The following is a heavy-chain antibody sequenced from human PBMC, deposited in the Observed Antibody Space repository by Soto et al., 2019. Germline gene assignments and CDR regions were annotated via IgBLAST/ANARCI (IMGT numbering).Heavy chain of an antibody. CDR2: ISWNSDDT. J-gene: IGHJ6*02. CDR3: AKDMGITISLYGMDA. D-gene: IGHD3-3*01. CDR1: GFIFDDYA. V-gene: IGHV3-9*01. Sequence: DVQLVESGGGLVQPGRSLRLSCAASGFIFDDYAMHWVRQAPGKGLEWVSGISWNSDDTDYADSVKGRFTISRDNAKNSLYLQMISLRAEDTAVYYCAKDMGITISLYGMDAWGQGTTVTVSS.